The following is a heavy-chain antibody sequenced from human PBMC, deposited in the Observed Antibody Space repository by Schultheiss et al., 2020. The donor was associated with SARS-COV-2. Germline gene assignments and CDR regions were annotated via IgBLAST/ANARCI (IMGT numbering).Heavy chain of an antibody. CDR3: ARDLKVDYDGVG. CDR2: INPSGGST. D-gene: IGHD4-23*01. J-gene: IGHJ4*02. CDR1: GYTFTSYG. Sequence: ASVKVSCKASGYTFTSYGISWVRQAPGQGLEWMGIINPSGGSTSYAQKFQGRVTMTRDTSTSTVYMELSSLRSEDTAVYYCARDLKVDYDGVGWGQGTLVTVSS. V-gene: IGHV1-46*01.